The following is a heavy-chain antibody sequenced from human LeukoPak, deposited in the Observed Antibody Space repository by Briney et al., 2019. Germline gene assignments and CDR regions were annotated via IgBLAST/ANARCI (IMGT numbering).Heavy chain of an antibody. D-gene: IGHD2-8*01. CDR3: ARAGYCTNGVCYGFDY. CDR1: GGSISSYY. V-gene: IGHV4-59*01. Sequence: SETLSLTCTVSGGSISSYYWSWIRQPPGKGLEWVGYIYYSGSTNYNPSLKSRGTISVDTSKYQFSLKLSSVTAADTAVYYCARAGYCTNGVCYGFDYWGQGTLVTVSS. CDR2: IYYSGST. J-gene: IGHJ4*02.